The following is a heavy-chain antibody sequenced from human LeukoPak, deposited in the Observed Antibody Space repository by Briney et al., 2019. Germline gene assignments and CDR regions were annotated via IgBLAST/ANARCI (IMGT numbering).Heavy chain of an antibody. D-gene: IGHD3-22*01. Sequence: SETLSLTCSVSGGSISSYYWSWIRQPPGKGLEWIGYIYYSGSTNYNPSLKSRVTIALDTSRNQFSLKLRSVTAADTAVYYCARDRNYYDSSFQHWGQGTLVTVSS. CDR3: ARDRNYYDSSFQH. J-gene: IGHJ1*01. V-gene: IGHV4-59*01. CDR1: GGSISSYY. CDR2: IYYSGST.